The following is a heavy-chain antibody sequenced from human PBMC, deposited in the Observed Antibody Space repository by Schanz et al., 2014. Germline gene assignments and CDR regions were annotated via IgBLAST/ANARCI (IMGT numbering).Heavy chain of an antibody. Sequence: QVQLVQSGAEVKKPGASVKLSCKASNYIFTKYYIHCVRQAPGQGLEWMGLINPYDDTIDYAKKFQGGFTMTSDTSTTTVYMELSGLRSDGTAMYYCARGIPYCSSASYSGLDAYDAWGQGTLVTVSS. CDR3: ARGIPYCSSASYSGLDAYDA. V-gene: IGHV1-46*01. J-gene: IGHJ3*01. CDR2: INPYDDTI. CDR1: NYIFTKYY. D-gene: IGHD2-2*01.